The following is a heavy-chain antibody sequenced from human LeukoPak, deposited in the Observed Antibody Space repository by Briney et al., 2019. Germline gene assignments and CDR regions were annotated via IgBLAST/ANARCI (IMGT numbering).Heavy chain of an antibody. CDR1: GGSISSYY. J-gene: IGHJ6*02. CDR2: IYYSGST. CDR3: AATLKTYYYDPYYYGMDA. V-gene: IGHV4-59*08. Sequence: SETLSLTCTVSGGSISSYYWSWIRQPPGKGLEWIGYIYYSGSTNYNPSLKSRVTISVDTSKNQFSLKLSSVTAADTAVYYCAATLKTYYYDPYYYGMDAWGQGTTVTVSS. D-gene: IGHD3-22*01.